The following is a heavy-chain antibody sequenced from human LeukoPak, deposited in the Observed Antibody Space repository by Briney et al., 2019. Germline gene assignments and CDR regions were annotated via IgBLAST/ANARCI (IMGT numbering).Heavy chain of an antibody. J-gene: IGHJ4*02. CDR1: GFTFSSYS. CDR3: ARDVRKYQLQIVFDY. Sequence: GGSLRLSCAASGFTFSSYSMNWVRQAPGKGLEWVSSISSSSSYLYYADSVKARFTISRDNAKNSLYLQMNSLRDEDTAVYYCARDVRKYQLQIVFDYWGQGTLVTVSS. CDR2: ISSSSSYL. D-gene: IGHD2-2*01. V-gene: IGHV3-21*01.